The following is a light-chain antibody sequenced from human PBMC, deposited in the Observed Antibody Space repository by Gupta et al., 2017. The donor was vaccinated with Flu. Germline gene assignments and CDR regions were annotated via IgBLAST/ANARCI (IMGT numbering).Light chain of an antibody. Sequence: ATLSVSPGERATLSCRASQSVSSNLAWYKQKPGQAPRLLIYGASTRATGIPARFSGSGYGTEFTLTISSLQSEDFAVYYCQQYKNWPPYTFGQGTKMEIK. CDR1: QSVSSN. J-gene: IGKJ2*01. CDR2: GAS. V-gene: IGKV3-15*01. CDR3: QQYKNWPPYT.